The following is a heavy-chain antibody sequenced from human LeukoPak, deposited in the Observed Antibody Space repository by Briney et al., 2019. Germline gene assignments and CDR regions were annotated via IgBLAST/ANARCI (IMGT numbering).Heavy chain of an antibody. CDR2: IWYDGSNK. V-gene: IGHV3-33*01. CDR1: GFTFSSYV. J-gene: IGHJ4*02. Sequence: GGSLRLSCAASGFTFSSYVMHWVRQAPGKGLEWVAVIWYDGSNKYYADSVKGRFTISRDNSKNTLYLQMNSLRAEDTAVYYCARDASNYDSSGYEPFMNYWGQGTLVTVSS. D-gene: IGHD3-22*01. CDR3: ARDASNYDSSGYEPFMNY.